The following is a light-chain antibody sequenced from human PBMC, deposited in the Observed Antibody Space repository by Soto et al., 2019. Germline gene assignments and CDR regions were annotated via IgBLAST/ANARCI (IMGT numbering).Light chain of an antibody. Sequence: ENVFTQFPGTPSVSPGERATLSCRASQSVSSNLAWYQQKPGQAPRLLIYGASTRATGIPARFSGSGSGTEFTLTISSLQSEDFAVYYCQQYNNWPQTFGQGTKVDI. J-gene: IGKJ1*01. V-gene: IGKV3-15*01. CDR1: QSVSSN. CDR2: GAS. CDR3: QQYNNWPQT.